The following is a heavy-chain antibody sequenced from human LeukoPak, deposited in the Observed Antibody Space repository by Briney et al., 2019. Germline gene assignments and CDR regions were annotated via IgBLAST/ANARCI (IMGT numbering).Heavy chain of an antibody. CDR2: IYTSGST. CDR3: AREVWYDILTGYYFDY. CDR1: GGSISSGSYY. V-gene: IGHV4-61*02. J-gene: IGHJ4*02. D-gene: IGHD3-9*01. Sequence: SQTLSLTCTVSGGSISSGSYYWSWIRQPAGKGLEWIGRIYTSGSTNYNPSHKSRVTISVDTSKNQFSLRLSSVTAADTAVYYCAREVWYDILTGYYFDYWGQGTLVTVSS.